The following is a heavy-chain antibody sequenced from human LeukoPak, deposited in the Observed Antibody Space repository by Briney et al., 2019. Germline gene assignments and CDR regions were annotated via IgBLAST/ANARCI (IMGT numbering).Heavy chain of an antibody. J-gene: IGHJ4*02. CDR3: AKEGPAYGSPYYFDY. Sequence: GGSLRLSCAASGFTFSSYGMHWVRQAPGKGLEWVAFIRYDGSNKYYADSVKGRFTISRDNSKNTLYLQMNSLRAEDTAVYYCAKEGPAYGSPYYFDYSGQGTLVTVSS. CDR2: IRYDGSNK. D-gene: IGHD4-17*01. CDR1: GFTFSSYG. V-gene: IGHV3-30*02.